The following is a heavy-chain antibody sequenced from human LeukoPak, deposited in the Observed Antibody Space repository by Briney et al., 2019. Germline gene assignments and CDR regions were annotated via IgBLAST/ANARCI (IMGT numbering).Heavy chain of an antibody. J-gene: IGHJ4*02. CDR1: GFTFSSYA. Sequence: SGGSLRLSCAASGFTFSSYAMHWVRQAPGKGLEWVAVISYDGSNKYYADSVKGRFTISRDNSKNTLYLQMNSLRAEDTAVYCCASSSTSYPFDYWGQGTLVTVSS. CDR2: ISYDGSNK. D-gene: IGHD2-2*01. V-gene: IGHV3-30-3*01. CDR3: ASSSTSYPFDY.